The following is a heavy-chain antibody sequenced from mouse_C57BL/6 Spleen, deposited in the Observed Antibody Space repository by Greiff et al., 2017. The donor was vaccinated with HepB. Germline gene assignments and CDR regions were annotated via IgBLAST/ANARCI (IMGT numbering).Heavy chain of an antibody. V-gene: IGHV1-64*01. D-gene: IGHD2-3*01. CDR3: ARDDGYEAMDY. CDR2: IHPNSGST. Sequence: VQLQQPGAELVKPGASVKLSCKASGYTFTSYWMHWVKQRPGQGLEWIGMIHPNSGSTNYNEKFKSKATLTVDKSSSTAYMQLSSLTSEDSAVYYGARDDGYEAMDYWGQGTSVTVSS. CDR1: GYTFTSYW. J-gene: IGHJ4*01.